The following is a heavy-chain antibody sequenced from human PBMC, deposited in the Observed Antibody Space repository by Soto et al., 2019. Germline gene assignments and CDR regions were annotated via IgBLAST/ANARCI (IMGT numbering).Heavy chain of an antibody. V-gene: IGHV1-69*02. J-gene: IGHJ4*02. D-gene: IGHD3-16*02. CDR2: IIPILGIA. CDR1: GGTFSSST. Sequence: GASVKVSCKASGGTFSSSTISWVRQAPGQGLEWMGRIIPILGIANYAQKFQGRVTITADKSTSTAYMELSSLRSEDTAVYYCAKSGKFGGVIPPVDYWGQGTLVTVSS. CDR3: AKSGKFGGVIPPVDY.